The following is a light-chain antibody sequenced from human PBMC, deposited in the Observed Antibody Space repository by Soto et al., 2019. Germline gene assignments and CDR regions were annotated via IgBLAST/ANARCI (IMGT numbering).Light chain of an antibody. CDR1: SGHSNYA. CDR3: QTWGTGIVI. CDR2: LNRGGSH. J-gene: IGLJ2*01. Sequence: QSVLTQSPSASASLGASVKLTCTLSSGHSNYAIAWHQQQPEKGPRYLMKLNRGGSHSKGDGIPNRFSGSSSGAERYLTISSRQSEDEDDYYCQTWGTGIVIFGGGTKLTVL. V-gene: IGLV4-69*01.